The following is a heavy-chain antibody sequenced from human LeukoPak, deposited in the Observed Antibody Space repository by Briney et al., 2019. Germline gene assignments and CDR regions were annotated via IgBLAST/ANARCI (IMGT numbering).Heavy chain of an antibody. CDR2: IYHSGST. V-gene: IGHV4-30-2*01. D-gene: IGHD3-3*01. J-gene: IGHJ6*03. CDR3: AREKSNTNDFWSGLWNYYYYMDV. CDR1: GGSISSGGYS. Sequence: SQTLSLTCAVSGGSISSGGYSWSWIRQPPGKGLEWIGYIYHSGSTYYNPSLKSRVTISVDRSKNQFSLKLSSVTAADTAVYYCAREKSNTNDFWSGLWNYYYYMDVWGKGTTVTVSS.